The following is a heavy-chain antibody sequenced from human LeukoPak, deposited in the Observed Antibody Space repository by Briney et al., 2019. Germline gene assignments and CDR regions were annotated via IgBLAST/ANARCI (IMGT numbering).Heavy chain of an antibody. CDR2: IYYSGST. D-gene: IGHD3-22*01. CDR3: ARGKDYYDSSGYSGEDY. CDR1: GVSISGGDYY. J-gene: IGHJ4*02. Sequence: SESLSLTCTVSGVSISGGDYYWRWIRQPPGKGLEWIGYIYYSGSTYYNPSLKSRVTISVDTSKNQFSLKLSSVTAADTAVYYCARGKDYYDSSGYSGEDYWGQGTLVTVSS. V-gene: IGHV4-30-4*01.